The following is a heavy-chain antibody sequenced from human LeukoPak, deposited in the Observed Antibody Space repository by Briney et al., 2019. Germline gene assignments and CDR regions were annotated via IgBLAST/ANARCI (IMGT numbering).Heavy chain of an antibody. CDR3: ARVPDSSSPPVD. D-gene: IGHD6-6*01. CDR1: GYTFTGYY. J-gene: IGHJ4*02. Sequence: ASVKVSCKASGYTFTGYYMHWVRQAPGQGLEWMGWISAYNGNTNYAQKLQGRVTMTTDTSTSTAYMELRSLRSDDTAVYYCARVPDSSSPPVDWGQGTLVTVSS. CDR2: ISAYNGNT. V-gene: IGHV1-18*04.